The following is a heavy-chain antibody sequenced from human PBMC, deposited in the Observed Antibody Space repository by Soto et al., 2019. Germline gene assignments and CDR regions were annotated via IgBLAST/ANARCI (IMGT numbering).Heavy chain of an antibody. Sequence: PGGSLRLSCAASGFTFNNAWMSWVRQAPGKGLEWVGRIRSKTDGGATDYPAPVKGRFTIPRDDSKNTQFLQMNSLKTEDTAVYYCTAAVTTGAFHIWGQGTMVTVSS. CDR2: IRSKTDGGAT. D-gene: IGHD4-17*01. V-gene: IGHV3-15*01. CDR1: GFTFNNAW. J-gene: IGHJ3*02. CDR3: TAAVTTGAFHI.